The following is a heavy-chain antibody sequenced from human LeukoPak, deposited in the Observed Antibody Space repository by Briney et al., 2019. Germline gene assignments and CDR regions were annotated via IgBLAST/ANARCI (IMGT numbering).Heavy chain of an antibody. CDR1: GDSVSNNSVA. J-gene: IGHJ5*02. Sequence: SQTLSLTCAISGDSVSNNSVAWNWIRHSPSRGLEWLGSTYYRSKWYNDYAVSVKSRITINPETAKNQFSLQLNSVTPEDTAVYYCARDMDYYGSGNYYNSRWFDPWGQGTLVTVSS. D-gene: IGHD3-10*01. CDR3: ARDMDYYGSGNYYNSRWFDP. V-gene: IGHV6-1*01. CDR2: TYYRSKWYN.